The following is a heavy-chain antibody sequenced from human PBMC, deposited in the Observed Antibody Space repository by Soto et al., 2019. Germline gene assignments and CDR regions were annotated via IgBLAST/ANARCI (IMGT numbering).Heavy chain of an antibody. V-gene: IGHV1-2*02. J-gene: IGHJ6*02. CDR2: INPKSAAT. D-gene: IGHD1-26*01. CDR3: ARIKWGLDYYNGMDV. Sequence: QVQLVQSGAEVKKSGASVKVSCKASGYSVSDYFIQWVRQAPGQGLEWVAWINPKSAATNYAKKFQGRVSLTWDTYFSTASMELPRLRTDDTAVYYCARIKWGLDYYNGMDVWGQGTTVIVSS. CDR1: GYSVSDYF.